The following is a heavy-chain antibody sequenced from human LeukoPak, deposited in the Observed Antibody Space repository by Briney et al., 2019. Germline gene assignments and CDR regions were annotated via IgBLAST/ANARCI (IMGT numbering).Heavy chain of an antibody. J-gene: IGHJ4*02. CDR1: GGTLSRSA. CDR3: ARASYYGSGRILGEYYFDY. CDR2: IIPIFGAP. Sequence: SVKVSCKASGGTLSRSAITWVRQSPGQGLEWMGGIIPIFGAPRSAQKFQGRVTITTDESTNTAYMELSSLRSEDTAVYYCARASYYGSGRILGEYYFDYWGQGTLVTVSS. D-gene: IGHD3-10*01. V-gene: IGHV1-69*05.